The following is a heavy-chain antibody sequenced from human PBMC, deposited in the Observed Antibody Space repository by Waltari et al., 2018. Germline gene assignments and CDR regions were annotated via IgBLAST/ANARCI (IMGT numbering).Heavy chain of an antibody. CDR1: GLSFSNSW. D-gene: IGHD6-13*01. CDR2: IKQDGSEK. Sequence: EVQLVESGGGLAQPGGSLRLSCAASGLSFSNSWMTWVRQASGKGHEWGANIKQDGSEKYKMDSVKGRFTISRDNAKNSLYLQMNNLRVEDTAVYYCTRGGRDSSWYWRDWGQGTLVTVSS. J-gene: IGHJ4*02. CDR3: TRGGRDSSWYWRD. V-gene: IGHV3-7*01.